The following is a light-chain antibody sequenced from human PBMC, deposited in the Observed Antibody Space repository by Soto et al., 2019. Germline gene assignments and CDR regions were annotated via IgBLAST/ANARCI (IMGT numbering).Light chain of an antibody. CDR3: QHYLA. Sequence: DIQMTQSPSTLSASVGDRVTITCRASQSISSWLAWYQQKPGKAPKLLIYDASSLESGVPSRFSSSGSGTEFTLTISSLQPDDFATYYCQHYLAFGQGTKVDIK. CDR2: DAS. J-gene: IGKJ1*01. V-gene: IGKV1-5*01. CDR1: QSISSW.